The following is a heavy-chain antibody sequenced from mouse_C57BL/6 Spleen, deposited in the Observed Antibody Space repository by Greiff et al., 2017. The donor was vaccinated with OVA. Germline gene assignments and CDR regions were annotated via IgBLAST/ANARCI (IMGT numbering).Heavy chain of an antibody. CDR3: ARGGNYGYCDV. J-gene: IGHJ1*03. CDR1: GFNIKDYY. V-gene: IGHV14-2*01. D-gene: IGHD2-1*01. Sequence: EVQLQQSGAELVKPGASVKLSCTASGFNIKDYYMHWVKQRTEQGLEWIGRIDPEDGETKYAPKFPGKATITADTSSNTAYLQLSSLTSEDTAVYYCARGGNYGYCDVWGTGTTVTVSS. CDR2: IDPEDGET.